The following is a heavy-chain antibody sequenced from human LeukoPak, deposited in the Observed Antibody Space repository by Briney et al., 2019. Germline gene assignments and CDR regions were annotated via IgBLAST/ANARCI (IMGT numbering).Heavy chain of an antibody. D-gene: IGHD1-26*01. Sequence: ASVKVSCKVSGYTLTELSMHWVRQAPGKGLEWMGGFDPEDGETIYAQKFQGRVTITEDTSTDTAYMELSSLRSEDTAVYYCATGATEPYYFDYWGQXTLXXVSS. J-gene: IGHJ4*02. CDR2: FDPEDGET. CDR1: GYTLTELS. CDR3: ATGATEPYYFDY. V-gene: IGHV1-24*01.